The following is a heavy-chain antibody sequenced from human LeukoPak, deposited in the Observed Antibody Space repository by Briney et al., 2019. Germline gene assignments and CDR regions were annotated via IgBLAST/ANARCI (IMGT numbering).Heavy chain of an antibody. CDR3: ARNRGYSAYDWNMDV. V-gene: IGHV3-7*03. Sequence: PGGSLRLSCAASGFTFGNYWMSWVRQTPGKGLEWVANIKQDGSEKYYVDSVKGRFTISRDNAQNSLFLQMNSLRAEDTAVYYCARNRGYSAYDWNMDVWGKGTTVTVSS. CDR2: IKQDGSEK. CDR1: GFTFGNYW. J-gene: IGHJ6*03. D-gene: IGHD5-12*01.